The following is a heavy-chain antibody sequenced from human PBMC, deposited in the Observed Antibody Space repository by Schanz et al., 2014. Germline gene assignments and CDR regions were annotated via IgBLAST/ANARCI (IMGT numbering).Heavy chain of an antibody. CDR2: INPSGGST. J-gene: IGHJ5*02. Sequence: VQLVQSGAEVKKPGASVKVSCKASGYTFTSDSMHWVRQAPGQGLEWMGMINPSGGSTTYAQKFQGRVTMTRDTSTSTVYMELSSLRSEDTAVYYCARDRRRYCSTASCLHDNWFDPWGQGTLVIVSS. D-gene: IGHD2-2*01. CDR1: GYTFTSDS. CDR3: ARDRRRYCSTASCLHDNWFDP. V-gene: IGHV1-46*01.